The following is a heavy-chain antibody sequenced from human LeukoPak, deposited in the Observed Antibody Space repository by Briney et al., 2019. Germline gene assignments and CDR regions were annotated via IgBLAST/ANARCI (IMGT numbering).Heavy chain of an antibody. J-gene: IGHJ3*02. CDR3: ARAWGLGAFDI. CDR1: GFTFNNYW. V-gene: IGHV3-7*01. CDR2: IKQDGSEK. Sequence: GGSLRLSCAASGFTFNNYWMSWVRQAPGKGLEWVANIKQDGSEKYYVDSVKGRFTISRDNAKNSLYLQMNSLRAEDTAVYYCARAWGLGAFDIWGQGTMVTVSS. D-gene: IGHD3-16*01.